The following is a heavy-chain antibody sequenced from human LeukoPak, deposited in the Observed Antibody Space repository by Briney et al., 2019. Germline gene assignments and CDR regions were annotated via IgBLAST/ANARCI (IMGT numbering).Heavy chain of an antibody. CDR1: GYSFTNYW. CDR3: ARRPSGYSSSWSF. D-gene: IGHD6-13*01. CDR2: IYPGDSDT. V-gene: IGHV5-51*01. J-gene: IGHJ1*01. Sequence: GESLKISCKGSGYSFTNYWIGWVRQMPGKGLEWMGIIYPGDSDTRYSPSFQGQVTISADKSINTAYLQWSSLKASDTAMYYCARRPSGYSSSWSFWGQGTLVTVSS.